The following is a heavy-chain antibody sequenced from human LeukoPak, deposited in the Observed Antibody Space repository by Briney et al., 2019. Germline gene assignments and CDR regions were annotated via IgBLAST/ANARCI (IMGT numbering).Heavy chain of an antibody. Sequence: PGGSLSLSCAVSGFTFSNYSMNWVRQAAGKGLEWVSYISRSSSIIYYADSVRGRFTISRDIAKNSLYLQMNSLRAEDTAVYYCARAKRNGFDIWGQGTMVTVSS. J-gene: IGHJ3*02. CDR3: ARAKRNGFDI. CDR2: ISRSSSII. CDR1: GFTFSNYS. V-gene: IGHV3-48*01.